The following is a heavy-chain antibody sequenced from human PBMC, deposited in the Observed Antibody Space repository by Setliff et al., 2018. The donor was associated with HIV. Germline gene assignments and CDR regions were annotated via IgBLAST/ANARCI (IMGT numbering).Heavy chain of an antibody. V-gene: IGHV1-2*04. CDR1: GYTFTDNY. CDR3: ARYLVVVPVAVGGLDV. D-gene: IGHD2-2*01. J-gene: IGHJ6*02. Sequence: ASVKVSCKASGYTFTDNYIHWVRQAPGQGLEWMAWINSATGGTNYAQNFQGWVTVTRDTSISTAYMELSGLTSDDSAVYYCARYLVVVPVAVGGLDVWGQGTTVTVSS. CDR2: INSATGGT.